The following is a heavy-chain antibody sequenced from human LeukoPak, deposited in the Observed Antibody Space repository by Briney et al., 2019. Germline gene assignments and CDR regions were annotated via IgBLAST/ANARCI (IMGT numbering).Heavy chain of an antibody. CDR2: NYDSGIT. CDR1: GVSINILY. V-gene: IGHV4-59*11. Sequence: SETLSLTCTVSGVSINILYFIWIRQSPEKGLECIGYNYDSGITKYNPSLTSRVTISVDTSKNQFSLRLRSVTAADTAVYFCARAYSSASWFDPWGQGTLVTVSS. D-gene: IGHD3-22*01. J-gene: IGHJ5*02. CDR3: ARAYSSASWFDP.